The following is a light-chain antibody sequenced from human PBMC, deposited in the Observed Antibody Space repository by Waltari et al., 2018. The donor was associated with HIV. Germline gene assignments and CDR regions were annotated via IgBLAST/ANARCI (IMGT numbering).Light chain of an antibody. CDR1: ENINNY. CDR3: QQRSIWPPT. J-gene: IGKJ2*01. CDR2: DAS. V-gene: IGKV3-11*01. Sequence: EIVLTQSPATLSVSPGERATLSCRTSENINNYLAWYQQKPGQAPRLLIYDASNRATGIPARFSGSGSGTDFTLTISSLEPEDSALYYCQQRSIWPPTFGHGTKLEI.